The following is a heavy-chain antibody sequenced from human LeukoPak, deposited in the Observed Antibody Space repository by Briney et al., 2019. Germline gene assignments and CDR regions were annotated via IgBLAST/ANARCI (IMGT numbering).Heavy chain of an antibody. Sequence: PGGSLRLSCAASGFTFSSDAMSWVRQAPGKGLEWVSAISGSGGSTYYADSVKGRFTISRDNSKNTLYLQMNSLRVEDTAVYYCARALYSNYVRALYYFDFWGQGMLVTVSS. CDR3: ARALYSNYVRALYYFDF. V-gene: IGHV3-23*01. CDR1: GFTFSSDA. J-gene: IGHJ4*02. D-gene: IGHD4-11*01. CDR2: ISGSGGST.